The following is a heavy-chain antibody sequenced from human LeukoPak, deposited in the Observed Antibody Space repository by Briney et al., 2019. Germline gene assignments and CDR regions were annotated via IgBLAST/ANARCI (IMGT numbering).Heavy chain of an antibody. Sequence: ASVKVSCKASGYTFRSFDVNWVRQATGQGLEWMGWMNPISGNTGYAQEFQGRVTMTRNTSINTAYMEVSGLTSEDTAVYYCARAPSPASYAMDVWGQGTTVTVSS. CDR1: GYTFRSFD. V-gene: IGHV1-8*01. J-gene: IGHJ6*02. CDR3: ARAPSPASYAMDV. CDR2: MNPISGNT.